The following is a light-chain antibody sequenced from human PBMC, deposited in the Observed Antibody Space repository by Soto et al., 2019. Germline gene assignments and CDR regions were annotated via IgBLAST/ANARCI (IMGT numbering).Light chain of an antibody. CDR2: EVN. Sequence: QSALTQPPSASASPGQSVAISCTGTSSDVGASDYVSWYQQHSGKAPKLLLYEVNKRPSGVPDRFSGSKSGNTASLTVSALQADDEADYYCLSHSGSSNVLGTGTKLTVL. CDR3: LSHSGSSNV. V-gene: IGLV2-8*01. J-gene: IGLJ1*01. CDR1: SSDVGASDY.